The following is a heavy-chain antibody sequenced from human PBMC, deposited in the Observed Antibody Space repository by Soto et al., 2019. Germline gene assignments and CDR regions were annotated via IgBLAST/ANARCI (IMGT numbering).Heavy chain of an antibody. Sequence: GSLRLSCAASGFTFSNYGMQWVRQAPGKGLEWVAVISHDEINKYYGDPVKGRFTISRDNSKNTLYLQMSSLRAEDTAVYYCAKVVPNCLTTSCYFYYFAMDVWGQGTTVTVSS. D-gene: IGHD2-2*01. J-gene: IGHJ6*02. V-gene: IGHV3-30*18. CDR2: ISHDEINK. CDR1: GFTFSNYG. CDR3: AKVVPNCLTTSCYFYYFAMDV.